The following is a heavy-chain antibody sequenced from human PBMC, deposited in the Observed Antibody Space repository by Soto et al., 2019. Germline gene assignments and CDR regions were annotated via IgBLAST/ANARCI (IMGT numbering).Heavy chain of an antibody. CDR2: IYSGGST. D-gene: IGHD1-20*01. CDR1: GFTVSSNY. Sequence: PGGSLRLSCAASGFTVSSNYMSWVRQAPGKGLEWVSVIYSGGSTYYADSVKGRFTISRDNSKNTLYLQMNSLRAEDTAVYYCVRDSGAYNLDYWGQGTPVTVSS. J-gene: IGHJ4*02. CDR3: VRDSGAYNLDY. V-gene: IGHV3-66*01.